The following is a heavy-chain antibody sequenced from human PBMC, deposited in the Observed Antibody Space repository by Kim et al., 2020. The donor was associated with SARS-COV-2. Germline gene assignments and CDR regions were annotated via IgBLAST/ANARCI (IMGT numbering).Heavy chain of an antibody. Sequence: SETLSLTCTVSGGSISSSSYYWGWIRQPPGKGRKWIGSIYDSGSTYYNPPLKSRVTISVDTSKHQFSLKLISVTAAETAVYYCASLQRKGRYMDYWGQGTLVTVSS. D-gene: IGHD3-10*01. CDR2: IYDSGST. CDR3: ASLQRKGRYMDY. V-gene: IGHV4-39*01. CDR1: GGSISSSSYY. J-gene: IGHJ4*02.